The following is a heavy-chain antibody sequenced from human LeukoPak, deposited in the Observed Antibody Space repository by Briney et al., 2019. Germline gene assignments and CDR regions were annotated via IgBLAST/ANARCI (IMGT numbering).Heavy chain of an antibody. V-gene: IGHV4-34*01. J-gene: IGHJ3*02. CDR1: GGSFSGYY. CDR3: ARGRITMSAFDI. D-gene: IGHD3-22*01. Sequence: SETLSLTCAVYGGSFSGYYWSWIRQPPGKGLEWIGDINHSGSTNYNPSLKSRVTISVDTSKNQFSLKLSSVTAADTAVYYCARGRITMSAFDIWGQGTMVTVSS. CDR2: INHSGST.